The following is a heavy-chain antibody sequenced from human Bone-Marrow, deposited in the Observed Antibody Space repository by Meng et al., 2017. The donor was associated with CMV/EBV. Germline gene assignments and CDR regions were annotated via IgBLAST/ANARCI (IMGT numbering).Heavy chain of an antibody. J-gene: IGHJ4*02. CDR1: GFTFSSYE. Sequence: GESLKISCAASGFTFSSYEMNWVRQAPGKGLEWVSYISSSGSTIYYADSVKGRFTISRDNAKNSLYLQMNSLRAEDTAVYYCARVSYYDFWSGYYGGPYFDYWGQGTRVTVSS. V-gene: IGHV3-48*03. D-gene: IGHD3-3*01. CDR3: ARVSYYDFWSGYYGGPYFDY. CDR2: ISSSGSTI.